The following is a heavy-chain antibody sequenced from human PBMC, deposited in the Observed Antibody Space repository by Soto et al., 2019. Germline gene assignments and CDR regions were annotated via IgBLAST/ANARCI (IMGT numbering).Heavy chain of an antibody. CDR3: ARDLNYGLFDY. Sequence: GGSLRLSCAASGFTFISTWMTWVRQAPGKGLEWVSYISSSSSTIYYADSVKGRFTISRDNAKNSLYLQMNSLRAEDTAVYYCARDLNYGLFDYWGQGT. CDR1: GFTFISTW. V-gene: IGHV3-48*01. CDR2: ISSSSSTI. J-gene: IGHJ4*02. D-gene: IGHD4-17*01.